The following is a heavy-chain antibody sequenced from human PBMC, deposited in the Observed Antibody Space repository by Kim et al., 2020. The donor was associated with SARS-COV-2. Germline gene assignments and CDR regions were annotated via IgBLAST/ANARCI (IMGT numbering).Heavy chain of an antibody. J-gene: IGHJ6*02. CDR2: INSVGSTI. CDR3: ASHTKVTTDFYYYYGMDV. V-gene: IGHV3-48*03. D-gene: IGHD4-17*01. Sequence: GGSLRLSCAASGFTFSSYEMNWVRQAPGKGLEWVSYINSVGSTIYYADSVKGRFTISRENAKNSLYLQMNSLRDEDTAVYYCASHTKVTTDFYYYYGMDVWGQGTTVTVSS. CDR1: GFTFSSYE.